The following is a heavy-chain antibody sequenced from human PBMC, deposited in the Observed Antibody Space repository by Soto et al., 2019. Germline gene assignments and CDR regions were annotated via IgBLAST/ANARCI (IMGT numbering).Heavy chain of an antibody. CDR3: ASSVKGGWTCDY. J-gene: IGHJ4*02. CDR2: IHSTGNT. CDR1: GASISSGAHY. D-gene: IGHD6-19*01. V-gene: IGHV4-31*03. Sequence: PSETLSLTCTVSGASISSGAHYWSWVRQLPGKCLEWIAYIHSTGNTYYNPSLKSRTTIXXXTXXXXXSLXVXXVTXVDTATYYCASSVKGGWTCDYWGQGTQVTVSS.